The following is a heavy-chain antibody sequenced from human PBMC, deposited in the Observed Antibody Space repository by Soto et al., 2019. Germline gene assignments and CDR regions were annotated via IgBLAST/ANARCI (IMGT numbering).Heavy chain of an antibody. CDR2: IYYSGST. CDR1: GGSISSYY. J-gene: IGHJ5*02. CDR3: ARGGEGFGELLSGDWFDP. Sequence: SETLSLTCTVSGGSISSYYWSWIRQHPGKGLEWIGYIYYSGSTYYNPSLKSRVTISVDTSKNQFSLKLSSVTAADTAVYYCARGGEGFGELLSGDWFDPWGQGTLVTVSS. V-gene: IGHV4-59*06. D-gene: IGHD3-10*01.